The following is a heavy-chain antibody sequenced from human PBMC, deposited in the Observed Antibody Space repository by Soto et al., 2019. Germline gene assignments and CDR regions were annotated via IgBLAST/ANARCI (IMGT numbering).Heavy chain of an antibody. D-gene: IGHD3-3*01. CDR3: ARQSRTSYYDFWSGYEYYYYGMGV. CDR2: IDPSDSYT. Sequence: ESLEISCKGSGDSFTSFWISWVRQMPGKGLEGMGRIDPSDSYTNYSPSFQGHVTISADKSISTAYLQWSSLKASDTAMYYCARQSRTSYYDFWSGYEYYYYGMGVWGQGTAVTVSS. CDR1: GDSFTSFW. V-gene: IGHV5-10-1*01. J-gene: IGHJ6*02.